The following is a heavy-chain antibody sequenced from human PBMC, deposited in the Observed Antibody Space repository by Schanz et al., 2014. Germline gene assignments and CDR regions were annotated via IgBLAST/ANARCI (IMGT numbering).Heavy chain of an antibody. Sequence: QVQLVQSGAEVKKPGSSVKVSCKASGGTFSSYTISWVRQAPGQGPEWMGRIIPSGGSTTYAQKFQGRVTMTRDTSTSTVYMELSSLKSEDTAVYYCARDPQYYYGSGRGYWGQGTLVTVST. CDR2: IIPSGGST. D-gene: IGHD3-10*01. CDR3: ARDPQYYYGSGRGY. CDR1: GGTFSSYT. J-gene: IGHJ4*02. V-gene: IGHV1-69*08.